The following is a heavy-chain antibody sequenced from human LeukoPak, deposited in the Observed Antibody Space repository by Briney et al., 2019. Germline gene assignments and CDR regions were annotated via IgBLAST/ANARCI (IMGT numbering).Heavy chain of an antibody. V-gene: IGHV4-59*01. CDR1: CGSISSYY. CDR2: IYYSGST. D-gene: IGHD3-16*01. Sequence: SETLSLTCTVSCGSISSYYWSWIRQPPGKGLEWIGYIYYSGSTNYNPSLKSRVTISVDTSKNQFSLKLSSVTAADTAVYYCARFGRGGYYYMDVWGKGTTVTVSS. CDR3: ARFGRGGYYYMDV. J-gene: IGHJ6*03.